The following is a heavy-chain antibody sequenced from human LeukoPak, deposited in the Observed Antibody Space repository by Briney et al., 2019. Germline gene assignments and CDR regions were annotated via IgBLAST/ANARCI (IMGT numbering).Heavy chain of an antibody. J-gene: IGHJ4*02. D-gene: IGHD3-10*01. Sequence: ASVTVSFTASVYTFTVYYMHWVRHAHGQGLEWMGWINPNSGGTNYAQKFQGRATMTRDTSISTAYMELSRLRSDDTAVYYCARGWSYYGSGSYYIDPHFDYWGQGTLVTVSS. CDR2: INPNSGGT. V-gene: IGHV1-2*02. CDR1: VYTFTVYY. CDR3: ARGWSYYGSGSYYIDPHFDY.